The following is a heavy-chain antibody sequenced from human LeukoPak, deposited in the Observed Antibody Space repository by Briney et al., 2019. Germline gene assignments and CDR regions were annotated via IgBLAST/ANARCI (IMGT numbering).Heavy chain of an antibody. CDR2: INSDGSST. Sequence: PGGSLRLSCEASGFTFNGHWMHWVRQAPGKGLVWVSRINSDGSSTSYADSVKGRFTISRDNAKNTLYLQMNSLRAEDTAVYYCARGSGGPDYWGQGTLVTVSS. D-gene: IGHD3-10*01. CDR3: ARGSGGPDY. CDR1: GFTFNGHW. J-gene: IGHJ4*02. V-gene: IGHV3-74*01.